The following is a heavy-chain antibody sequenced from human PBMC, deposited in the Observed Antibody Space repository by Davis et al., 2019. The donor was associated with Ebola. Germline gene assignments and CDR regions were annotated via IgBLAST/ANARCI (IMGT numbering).Heavy chain of an antibody. V-gene: IGHV3-11*01. D-gene: IGHD1-26*01. CDR2: ISNSGLTI. CDR1: GFSFSDYF. Sequence: GGSLRLSCEPSGFSFSDYFMSWIRQAPGKGPEWIASISNSGLTIEYAASLKGRFTISRVNAENTLYLQMNSLGAEDTAVYYCAKQGGATLGDFDYWGQGTLVTVSS. J-gene: IGHJ4*02. CDR3: AKQGGATLGDFDY.